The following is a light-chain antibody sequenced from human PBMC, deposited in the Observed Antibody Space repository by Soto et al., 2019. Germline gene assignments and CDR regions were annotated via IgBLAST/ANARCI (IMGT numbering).Light chain of an antibody. CDR3: SSYTNSNTLV. V-gene: IGLV2-14*01. CDR2: DVS. J-gene: IGLJ1*01. Sequence: QSVLTQPASVSGSPGQSIAISCTGTSSYVGDYNYVSWYQQHPGKAPNLMIYDVSNRPSGVSNRFSGSKSGNTASLTISGLQVEDEADYYCSSYTNSNTLVFGTGTKVTVL. CDR1: SSYVGDYNY.